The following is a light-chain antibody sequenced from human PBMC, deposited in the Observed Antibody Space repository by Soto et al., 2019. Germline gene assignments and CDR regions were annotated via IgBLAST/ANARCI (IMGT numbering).Light chain of an antibody. CDR2: DVS. V-gene: IGLV2-14*01. Sequence: QSALTQPASVSGSPGQSITISCTGTSSDVGGYNYVSWYQQHPGKAPKLMIYDVSNRPSGVSNRFSGSKSGNTASLTISGLQAEDEADYYCSSDTSSSTLAGYFFGTGTKLTVL. CDR1: SSDVGGYNY. J-gene: IGLJ1*01. CDR3: SSDTSSSTLAGYF.